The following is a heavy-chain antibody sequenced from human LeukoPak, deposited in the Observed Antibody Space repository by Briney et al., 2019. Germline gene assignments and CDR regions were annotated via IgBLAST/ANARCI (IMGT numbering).Heavy chain of an antibody. J-gene: IGHJ4*02. D-gene: IGHD3-16*02. V-gene: IGHV4-59*01. CDR1: GGSISSYY. CDR3: ARSNIYDYVWGSYHPHYFDY. Sequence: SETLSLTCTVSGGSISSYYWSWIRQPPGKGLEWIGYIYYSGSTNYNPSLKSRVTISVDTSKNQFSLKLSSVTAADTAVYYCARSNIYDYVWGSYHPHYFDYWGQGTLVTVSS. CDR2: IYYSGST.